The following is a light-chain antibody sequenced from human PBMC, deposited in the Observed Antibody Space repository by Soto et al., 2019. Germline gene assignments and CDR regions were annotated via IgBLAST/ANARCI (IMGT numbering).Light chain of an antibody. CDR2: DDN. CDR1: SSNIGNNY. CDR3: GTWDSSLSVV. Sequence: QSVLTQPPSVSAAPGPKVTISCSGSSSNIGNNYVFWYQQLPGTAPKLLVYDDNKRPSEIPDRFSGSKSGTSATLGITGLQTGDEADYYCGTWDSSLSVVFGGGTKLTVL. J-gene: IGLJ2*01. V-gene: IGLV1-51*01.